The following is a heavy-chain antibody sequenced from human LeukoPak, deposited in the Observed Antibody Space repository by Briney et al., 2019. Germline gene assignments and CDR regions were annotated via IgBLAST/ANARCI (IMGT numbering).Heavy chain of an antibody. D-gene: IGHD6-25*01. CDR3: ARGPGYLDY. CDR1: GFTFSSYA. Sequence: GGSLRLSCAASGFTFSSYAMHWVRQAPGKGLEWVAVISYDGSNKYYADSVKGRFTISRDNSKNTLYLQMSSLRAEDTAVYYCARGPGYLDYWGQGTLVTVSS. V-gene: IGHV3-30*04. J-gene: IGHJ4*02. CDR2: ISYDGSNK.